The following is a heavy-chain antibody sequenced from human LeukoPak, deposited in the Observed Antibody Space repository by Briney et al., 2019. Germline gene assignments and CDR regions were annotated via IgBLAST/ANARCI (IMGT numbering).Heavy chain of an antibody. CDR1: GYTFTGYY. CDR2: INPNSGGT. Sequence: ASVKVSCKASGYTFTGYYVHWVRQAPGQGLEWMGWINPNSGGTNYAQKFQGRVTMTRDTSISTAYMELSRLRSDDTAVYYCARDIVNEWLVPGGFDYWGQGTLVTVSS. D-gene: IGHD6-19*01. CDR3: ARDIVNEWLVPGGFDY. J-gene: IGHJ4*02. V-gene: IGHV1-2*02.